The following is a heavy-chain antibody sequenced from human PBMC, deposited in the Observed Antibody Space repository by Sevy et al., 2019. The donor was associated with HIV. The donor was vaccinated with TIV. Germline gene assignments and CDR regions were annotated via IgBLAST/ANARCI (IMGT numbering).Heavy chain of an antibody. J-gene: IGHJ4*02. Sequence: GGSLRLSCAVSGFTFSTYAMNWVRQAPGKGLECVAIVSSDGSEINYADSAKGRFTISRDNSRNTLYLQMNSLRTEDTALYYCARDQLGSIDYWGQGTLVTVSS. V-gene: IGHV3-30-3*01. CDR1: GFTFSTYA. CDR2: VSSDGSEI. D-gene: IGHD7-27*01. CDR3: ARDQLGSIDY.